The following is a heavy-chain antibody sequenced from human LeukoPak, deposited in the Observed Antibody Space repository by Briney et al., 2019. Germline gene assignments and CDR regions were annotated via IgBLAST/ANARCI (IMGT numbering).Heavy chain of an antibody. Sequence: LETLSLTCTVSGGSISSYYWGWIRQPPGKGLEWIGSIYYSGSTYYNPSLKSRVTISVDTSKNQFSLKLSSVTAADTAVYYCASWAPGIVGAPFDYWGQGTLVTVSS. J-gene: IGHJ4*02. CDR3: ASWAPGIVGAPFDY. CDR2: IYYSGST. V-gene: IGHV4-39*01. CDR1: GGSISSYY. D-gene: IGHD1-26*01.